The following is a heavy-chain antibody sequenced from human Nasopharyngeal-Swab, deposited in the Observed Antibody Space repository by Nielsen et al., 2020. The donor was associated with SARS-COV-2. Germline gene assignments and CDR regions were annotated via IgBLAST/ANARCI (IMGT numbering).Heavy chain of an antibody. J-gene: IGHJ2*01. D-gene: IGHD6-13*01. Sequence: GGSLRLSCAASGFTFSSYSMNWVRQAPGKGLEWVSYISSSSSTIYNADSVKGRFTVSRDNAKNSLYLEMNSLRDEDTAVYYCARDSPIAAAADWYFDLWGRGTLVTVSS. CDR1: GFTFSSYS. CDR2: ISSSSSTI. CDR3: ARDSPIAAAADWYFDL. V-gene: IGHV3-48*02.